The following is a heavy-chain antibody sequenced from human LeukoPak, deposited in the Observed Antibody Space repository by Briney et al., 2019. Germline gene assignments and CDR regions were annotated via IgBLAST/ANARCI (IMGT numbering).Heavy chain of an antibody. Sequence: PGGSLRLSCAASGFTVSSNYMSWVRQAPGKGLEWVSVLYSGGATYYADSVKGRFTISRDDSKNTLFLQMSSLRAEDTAIYYCARDFNLLGSAVDWGQGTLVTVSS. CDR1: GFTVSSNY. D-gene: IGHD5-18*01. CDR3: ARDFNLLGSAVD. J-gene: IGHJ4*02. V-gene: IGHV3-53*01. CDR2: LYSGGAT.